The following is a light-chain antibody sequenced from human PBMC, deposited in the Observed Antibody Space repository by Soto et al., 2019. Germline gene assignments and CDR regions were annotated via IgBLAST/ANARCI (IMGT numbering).Light chain of an antibody. CDR1: SSNFGAGYE. CDR3: QSFDSSLRVSV. Sequence: QSVLTQPPSVSGAPGQRVTISCTGSSSNFGAGYEVHWYKQLPGAAPTLVIFNNLNRPSGVPERFSGSKSGTSASLVISGLQAEDEADYYCQSFDSSLRVSVFGSGTKVTVL. J-gene: IGLJ1*01. CDR2: NNL. V-gene: IGLV1-40*01.